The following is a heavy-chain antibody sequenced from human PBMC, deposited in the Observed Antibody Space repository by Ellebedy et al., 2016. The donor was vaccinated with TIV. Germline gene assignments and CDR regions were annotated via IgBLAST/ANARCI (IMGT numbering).Heavy chain of an antibody. CDR2: IYPGDSDT. V-gene: IGHV5-51*01. CDR3: TRHKVGTTVNAFDI. D-gene: IGHD2/OR15-2a*01. Sequence: GESLKISCKCSGSSFSSYWIGWVRQMSGEGLEWMGIIYPGDSDTRYSPSFRGQVTISADKSISTTSLQWSSLKASDTAMYYCTRHKVGTTVNAFDIWGQGTMVTVSS. J-gene: IGHJ3*02. CDR1: GSSFSSYW.